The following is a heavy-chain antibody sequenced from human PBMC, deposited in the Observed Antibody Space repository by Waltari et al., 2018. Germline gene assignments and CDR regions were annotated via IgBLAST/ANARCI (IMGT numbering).Heavy chain of an antibody. Sequence: EVQLVESGGGLVQPGGSLRLSCAASGFTFSSYWMSWVRQAPGKGLEWVANIKQDGSEKYYVDSVKGRFTISRDNAKNSLYLQMNSLTSEDTAVYYCARGPSGYDLQFDYWGQGTLVTVSS. J-gene: IGHJ4*02. D-gene: IGHD5-12*01. CDR3: ARGPSGYDLQFDY. V-gene: IGHV3-7*03. CDR2: IKQDGSEK. CDR1: GFTFSSYW.